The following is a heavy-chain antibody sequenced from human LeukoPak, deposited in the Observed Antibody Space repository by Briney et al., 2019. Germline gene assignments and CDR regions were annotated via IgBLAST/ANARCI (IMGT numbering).Heavy chain of an antibody. J-gene: IGHJ3*02. CDR3: ASADIVVVVAAQRKYAFDI. CDR2: IIPILGIA. Sequence: SVKVPCTASGGTFSSYAISWVRQAPGQGLEWMGRIIPILGIANYAQKFQGRVTITADKSTSTAYMELSSLRSEDTAVYYCASADIVVVVAAQRKYAFDIWGQGTMVTVSS. V-gene: IGHV1-69*04. CDR1: GGTFSSYA. D-gene: IGHD2-15*01.